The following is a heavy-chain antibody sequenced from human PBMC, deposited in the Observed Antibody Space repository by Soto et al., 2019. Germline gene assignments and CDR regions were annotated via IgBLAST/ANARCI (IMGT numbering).Heavy chain of an antibody. CDR2: IYTSGST. CDR3: ARDSLSPYYYDSSGYWSYFDY. V-gene: IGHV4-4*07. J-gene: IGHJ4*02. CDR1: GGSISSYY. Sequence: ASETLSLTCTVSGGSISSYYWSWIQQPAGKGLEWIGRIYTSGSTNYNPSLKSRVTMSVDTSKNQFSLKLSSVTAADTAVYYCARDSLSPYYYDSSGYWSYFDYWGQGTLVTVSS. D-gene: IGHD3-22*01.